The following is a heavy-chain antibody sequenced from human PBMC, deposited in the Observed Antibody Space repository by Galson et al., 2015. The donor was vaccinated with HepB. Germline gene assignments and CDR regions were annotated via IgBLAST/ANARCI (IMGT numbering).Heavy chain of an antibody. CDR3: ARTRDIVVVPADFDY. Sequence: QSGAEVKKPGESLRISCKGSGSSFTSYWISWVRQMPGKGLEWMGRIDPSDSYTNYSPSFQGHVTISADKSISTAYLQWSSLKASDTAMYYCARTRDIVVVPADFDYWGQGTLVTVSS. J-gene: IGHJ4*02. CDR2: IDPSDSYT. D-gene: IGHD2-2*01. V-gene: IGHV5-10-1*01. CDR1: GSSFTSYW.